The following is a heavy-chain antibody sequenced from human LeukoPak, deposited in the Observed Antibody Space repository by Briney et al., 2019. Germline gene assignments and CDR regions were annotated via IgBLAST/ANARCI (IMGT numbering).Heavy chain of an antibody. J-gene: IGHJ3*02. Sequence: GGSLRLSCAASGITFSTYSMNWVRQAPGKGLEWVSSISSSSSYIYYADSVKGRFTISRDNAKNSLHLQMNSLRAEDTAVYYCATERAIILFGAFDIWGQGTMVTVSS. CDR3: ATERAIILFGAFDI. V-gene: IGHV3-21*01. D-gene: IGHD3-3*01. CDR1: GITFSTYS. CDR2: ISSSSSYI.